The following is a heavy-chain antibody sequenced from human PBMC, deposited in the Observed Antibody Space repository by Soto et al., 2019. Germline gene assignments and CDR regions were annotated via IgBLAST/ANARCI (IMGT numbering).Heavy chain of an antibody. CDR1: GYTFTSYD. V-gene: IGHV1-8*01. D-gene: IGHD4-17*01. J-gene: IGHJ5*02. CDR3: ARGIKYGAYSRWFDP. CDR2: MNPNSGNT. Sequence: QVQLVQSGAEVKKPGASVKVSCKASGYTFTSYDINWVRQATGQGLEYLGWMNPNSGNTAYVQQFQGRVTMTWDTSITTAYMELSSLRSEDTAVYFCARGIKYGAYSRWFDPWGQGTLVTVSS.